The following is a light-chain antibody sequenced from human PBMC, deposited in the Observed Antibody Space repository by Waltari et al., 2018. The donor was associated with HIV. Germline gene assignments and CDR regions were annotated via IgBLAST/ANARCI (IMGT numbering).Light chain of an antibody. CDR1: SSDVVGYNY. V-gene: IGLV2-14*01. CDR3: SSYTSSSAWV. CDR2: EVS. Sequence: QAALTQPASVSGSPGQSITISCTGTSSDVVGYNYVYWYQQHPGKAPKLMIYEVSNRPSGVSNRFSGSKSGNTASLTISGLQAEDEADYYCSSYTSSSAWVFGGGTKLTVL. J-gene: IGLJ3*02.